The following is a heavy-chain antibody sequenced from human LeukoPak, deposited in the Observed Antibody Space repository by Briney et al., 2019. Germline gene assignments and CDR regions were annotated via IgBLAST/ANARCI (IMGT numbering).Heavy chain of an antibody. Sequence: PGGSLRLSCAASGFTFSDYYMSWVRQAPGKGLEWVSVIYSGGSTYYADSVKGRFTISRDNSKNTLYLQMNSLRAEDTAVYYCASQELWHALTRDYWGQGTLVTVSS. V-gene: IGHV3-53*01. CDR2: IYSGGST. CDR1: GFTFSDYY. D-gene: IGHD5-18*01. CDR3: ASQELWHALTRDY. J-gene: IGHJ4*02.